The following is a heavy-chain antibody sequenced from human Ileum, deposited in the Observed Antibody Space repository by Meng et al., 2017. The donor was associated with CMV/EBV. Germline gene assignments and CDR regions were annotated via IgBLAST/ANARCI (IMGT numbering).Heavy chain of an antibody. CDR1: GSTFRGYA. CDR3: ARKAQYGDYTQWFDP. V-gene: IGHV3-23*01. D-gene: IGHD4-17*01. Sequence: SGSTFRGYAMTWVRQAPGKGLEWVSTMRGGNSDTYYADSVKGRFTISRDNSKDILYLQMNNLRVEDTALYYCARKAQYGDYTQWFDPWGQGTLVTVSS. CDR2: MRGGNSDT. J-gene: IGHJ5*02.